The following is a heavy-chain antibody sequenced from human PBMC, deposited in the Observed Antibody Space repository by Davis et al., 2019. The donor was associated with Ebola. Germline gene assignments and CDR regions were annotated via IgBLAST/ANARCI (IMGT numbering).Heavy chain of an antibody. D-gene: IGHD6-19*01. Sequence: PGGSLRLSCAASGFTFSRYSINWVRQAPGKGLEWVSSIGIGSSYIYYADSVKGRFTISRDDAKNSLYLQMNSLRAEDTAVYYCARDLGGWFYFDYWGQGTLVTVSS. J-gene: IGHJ4*02. CDR2: IGIGSSYI. V-gene: IGHV3-21*01. CDR3: ARDLGGWFYFDY. CDR1: GFTFSRYS.